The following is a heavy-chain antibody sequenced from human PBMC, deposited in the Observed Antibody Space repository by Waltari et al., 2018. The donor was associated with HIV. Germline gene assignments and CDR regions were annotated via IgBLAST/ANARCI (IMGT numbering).Heavy chain of an antibody. CDR2: VYWGNDK. D-gene: IGHD6-6*01. J-gene: IGHJ5*02. Sequence: QITLKESGPTLVKPTQTLTLTCTFSGFSLTPNAVGVAWIRQPPGRALEWLAIVYWGNDKRYNPSLKTRLTITEDTSKNQVVLTMTNMDPVDTATYYCARESILTSDLFDPWGQGIPVTVSS. V-gene: IGHV2-5*02. CDR3: ARESILTSDLFDP. CDR1: GFSLTPNAVG.